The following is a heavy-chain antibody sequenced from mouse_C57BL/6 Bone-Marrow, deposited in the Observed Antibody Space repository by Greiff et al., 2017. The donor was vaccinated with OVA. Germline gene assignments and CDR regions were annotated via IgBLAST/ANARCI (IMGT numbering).Heavy chain of an antibody. CDR3: ARGGYYGDY. D-gene: IGHD1-1*01. Sequence: QVQLKQSGAELVMPGASVKLSCKASGYTFTSYWMHWVKQRPGQGLEWIGEIDPSDSYTNYNQKFKGKSTLTVDKSSSTAYMQLSSLTSEDSAVYYCARGGYYGDYWGQGTTLTVSS. V-gene: IGHV1-69*01. CDR2: IDPSDSYT. CDR1: GYTFTSYW. J-gene: IGHJ2*01.